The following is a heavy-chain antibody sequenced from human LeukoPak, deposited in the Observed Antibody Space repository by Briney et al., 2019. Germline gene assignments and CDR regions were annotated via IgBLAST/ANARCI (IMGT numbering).Heavy chain of an antibody. V-gene: IGHV1-2*02. CDR1: GYTFTGYY. D-gene: IGHD3-3*01. J-gene: IGHJ6*03. CDR3: ARGYDFWSGYAGYWYMDV. Sequence: ASVKVSCKASGYTFTGYYMHWVRQAPGQGLEWMGWINPNSGGTNYAQKFQGRVTITRNTSISTAYMELSSLRSEDTAVYYCARGYDFWSGYAGYWYMDVWGKGTTVTVSS. CDR2: INPNSGGT.